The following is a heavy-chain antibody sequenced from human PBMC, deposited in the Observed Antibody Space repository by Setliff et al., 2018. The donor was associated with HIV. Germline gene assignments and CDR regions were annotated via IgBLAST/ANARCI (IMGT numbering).Heavy chain of an antibody. V-gene: IGHV3-20*04. CDR3: VRDKWLVPDTFDI. Sequence: PGGSLRLSCAVSGFTFEDYGMSWVRQAPGKGLEGVSGINWNGGSTGYVDSVKGRFTISRDNAKNSLYLQMSSLRAEDMALYYCVRDKWLVPDTFDIWGQGTMVTVSS. CDR2: INWNGGST. CDR1: GFTFEDYG. J-gene: IGHJ3*02. D-gene: IGHD6-19*01.